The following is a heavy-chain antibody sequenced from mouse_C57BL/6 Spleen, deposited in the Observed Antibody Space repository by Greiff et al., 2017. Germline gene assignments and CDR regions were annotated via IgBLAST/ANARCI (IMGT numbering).Heavy chain of an antibody. CDR1: GYAFSSYW. CDR3: ARDDYDSPFAY. V-gene: IGHV1-80*01. Sequence: VQVVESGAELVKPGASVKISCKASGYAFSSYWMNWVKKRPGKGLEWIGQIYPGDGDTNYNGKFKGKATLTEDKSSSTAYMQLSSLTSEDSAVYFCARDDYDSPFAYWGQGTLVTVSA. D-gene: IGHD2-4*01. CDR2: IYPGDGDT. J-gene: IGHJ3*01.